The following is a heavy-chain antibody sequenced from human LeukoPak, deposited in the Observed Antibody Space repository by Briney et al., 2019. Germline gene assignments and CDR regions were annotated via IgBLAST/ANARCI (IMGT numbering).Heavy chain of an antibody. V-gene: IGHV3-23*01. D-gene: IGHD3-22*01. CDR2: ISGSGGST. CDR1: GFTFSSYE. Sequence: PGGSLRLSCAASGFTFSSYEMNWVRQAPGKGLEWVSYISGSGGSTYYADSVKGRFTISRDNSKNTLYLQMNSLRAEDTAVYYCAKMGSSGYFYWGQGTLVTVSS. CDR3: AKMGSSGYFY. J-gene: IGHJ4*02.